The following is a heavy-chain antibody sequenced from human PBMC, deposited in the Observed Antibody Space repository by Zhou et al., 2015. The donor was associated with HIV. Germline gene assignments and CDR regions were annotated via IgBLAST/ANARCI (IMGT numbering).Heavy chain of an antibody. CDR1: GYNFITDG. CDR2: INGYNDDI. J-gene: IGHJ5*01. CDR3: ARGGRFDF. V-gene: IGHV1-18*01. Sequence: QVQLVQSGAEVQKPGASVKVSCKTSGYNFITDGVTWIRQGPGQGLEWMGWINGYNDDIKLAGKFEARITMTADTSTSTAYMEIWNLRSDDTAVYYCARGGRFDFWGQGTLVIVSS.